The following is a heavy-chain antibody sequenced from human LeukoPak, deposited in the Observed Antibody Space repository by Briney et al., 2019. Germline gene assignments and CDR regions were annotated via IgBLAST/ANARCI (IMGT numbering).Heavy chain of an antibody. D-gene: IGHD3-10*01. CDR3: ARGGVAPGY. Sequence: GGSLRLSCAASGYTFTGYYVHWVRQAPGQGLEWMGWINPNSGGTKFAPKFQGRVTMTRDTSISTAYMELTRLKSDDTAVYYCARGGVAPGYWGQGTLVTVSS. J-gene: IGHJ4*02. CDR2: INPNSGGT. V-gene: IGHV1-2*02. CDR1: GYTFTGYY.